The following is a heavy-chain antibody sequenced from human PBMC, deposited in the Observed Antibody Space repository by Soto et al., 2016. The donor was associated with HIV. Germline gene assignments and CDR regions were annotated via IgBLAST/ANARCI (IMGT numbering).Heavy chain of an antibody. Sequence: EVQLVESGGGLVQPGGSLRLSCAASGFTFSSYDMHWVRQATGKGLEWVSAIGTAGDTYYPGSVKGRFTISRENAKNSLYLQMNSLRAGDTAVYYCARGKKYGDYGRDTYNWFTPGAREPWSPSPQ. J-gene: IGHJ5*02. CDR1: GFTFSSYD. V-gene: IGHV3-13*04. CDR3: ARGKKYGDYGRDTYNWFTP. D-gene: IGHD4-17*01. CDR2: IGTAGDT.